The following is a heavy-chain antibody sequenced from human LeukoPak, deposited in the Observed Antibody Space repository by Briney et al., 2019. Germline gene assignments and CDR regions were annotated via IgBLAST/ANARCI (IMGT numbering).Heavy chain of an antibody. V-gene: IGHV1-18*01. D-gene: IGHD3-22*01. J-gene: IGHJ4*02. CDR1: GYTFTSYG. CDR2: ISAYNGNT. Sequence: GASVKVSCKTSGYTFTSYGISWVRQAPGQGLEWMGWISAYNGNTNYAQKLQGRVTMTTDTSTSTAYMELRSLRSDDTAVYYCARDRVYYDSSGYLTNDYWGQGTLVTVSS. CDR3: ARDRVYYDSSGYLTNDY.